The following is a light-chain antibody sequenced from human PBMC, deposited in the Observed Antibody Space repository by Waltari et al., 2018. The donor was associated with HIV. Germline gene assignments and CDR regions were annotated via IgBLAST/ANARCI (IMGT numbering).Light chain of an antibody. CDR3: GTWDHRLSAGV. CDR1: SSNIWNAY. J-gene: IGLJ3*02. V-gene: IGLV1-51*01. Sequence: QSVLTQPPSVSAAPGQKVTISCSGNSSNIWNAYVSRYQHVPGAAPKLLIYDNNKRPSGIPDRFSGSKSGTSATLGITGLQTGDEADYYCGTWDHRLSAGVFGGGTKLTVL. CDR2: DNN.